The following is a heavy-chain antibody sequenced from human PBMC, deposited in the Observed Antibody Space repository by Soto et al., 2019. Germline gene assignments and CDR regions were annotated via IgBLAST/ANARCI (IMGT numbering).Heavy chain of an antibody. CDR3: ARDRRCSGGICYRDLGY. D-gene: IGHD2-15*01. Sequence: EVQLVESGGGLVQPGGSLRLSCAASGFTFSSYSMSWVRQAPGKGLEWVSYISSTSTTIYYADSVKGRFTISRDNAKNSLYLHMNSLSAEDTAVYYCARDRRCSGGICYRDLGYWGQGTLVTVSS. V-gene: IGHV3-48*01. CDR1: GFTFSSYS. CDR2: ISSTSTTI. J-gene: IGHJ4*02.